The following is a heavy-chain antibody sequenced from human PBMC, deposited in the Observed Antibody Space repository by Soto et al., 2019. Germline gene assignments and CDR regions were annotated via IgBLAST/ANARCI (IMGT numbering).Heavy chain of an antibody. Sequence: QVHLVQSGAEVKKPGSSVNVSCKAPGGTFSNHAINWVRQAPGQGLEWMGRIIPIFSTTNYAQKFQGRVTITAAESTIKAYLELSRLKKDETAVYYCAREVAADGTFREDVFDIWGQGTLVTVSS. CDR1: GGTFSNHA. CDR3: AREVAADGTFREDVFDI. CDR2: IIPIFSTT. V-gene: IGHV1-69*12. J-gene: IGHJ3*02. D-gene: IGHD6-13*01.